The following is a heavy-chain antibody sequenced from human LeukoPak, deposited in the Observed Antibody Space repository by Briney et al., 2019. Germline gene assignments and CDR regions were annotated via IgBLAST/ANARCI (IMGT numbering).Heavy chain of an antibody. CDR1: GFTFSSYS. CDR3: ARDNLGGYSSGWYTNWFDP. Sequence: GGSLRLSCAASGFTFSSYSMNWVRQAPGKGLEWVSVIYSGGSTYYADSVKGRFTIPRDNSKNTLYLQMNSLRAEDTAVYYCARDNLGGYSSGWYTNWFDPWGQGTLVTV. D-gene: IGHD6-19*01. V-gene: IGHV3-66*01. J-gene: IGHJ5*02. CDR2: IYSGGST.